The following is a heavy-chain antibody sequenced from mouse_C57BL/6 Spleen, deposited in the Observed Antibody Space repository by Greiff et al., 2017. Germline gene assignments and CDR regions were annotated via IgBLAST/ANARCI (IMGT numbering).Heavy chain of an antibody. V-gene: IGHV5-17*01. CDR3: ARWDYDDGAWFAY. CDR1: GFTFSDYG. J-gene: IGHJ3*01. D-gene: IGHD2-4*01. Sequence: EVKVVESGGGLVKPGGSLKLSCAASGFTFSDYGMHWVRQAPEKGLEWVAYISSGSSTIYYADTVKGRFTISRDNAKNTLFLQMTSLRSEDTAMYYCARWDYDDGAWFAYWGQGTLVTVSA. CDR2: ISSGSSTI.